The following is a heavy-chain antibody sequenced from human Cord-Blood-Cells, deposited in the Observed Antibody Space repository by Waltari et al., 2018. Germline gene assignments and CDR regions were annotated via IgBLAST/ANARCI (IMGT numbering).Heavy chain of an antibody. D-gene: IGHD7-27*01. CDR2: IIPIFGTA. Sequence: QVQLVQSGAEVKKPGSSVKVSCKASGGTFSSYAISWVRQAPGQGLEWMGGIIPIFGTANYAQKFQGRVTITADKSTSTAYMELSRLRSEDTAVYYCARTAHDLLGSDWYFDLWGRGTLVTVSS. CDR1: GGTFSSYA. J-gene: IGHJ2*01. V-gene: IGHV1-69*06. CDR3: ARTAHDLLGSDWYFDL.